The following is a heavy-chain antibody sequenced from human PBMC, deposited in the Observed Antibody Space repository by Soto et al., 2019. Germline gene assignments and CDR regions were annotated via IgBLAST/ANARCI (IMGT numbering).Heavy chain of an antibody. CDR2: INHSGST. CDR3: ARELWFGSYGMDV. Sequence: SETLSLTCAVYGGSCSGYYWSWIRQPPGKGLEWIGEINHSGSTNYNPSLKSRVTISVDTSKNQFSLKLSSVTAADTAVYYCARELWFGSYGMDVWGQGTTVTVS. V-gene: IGHV4-34*01. CDR1: GGSCSGYY. J-gene: IGHJ6*02. D-gene: IGHD3-10*01.